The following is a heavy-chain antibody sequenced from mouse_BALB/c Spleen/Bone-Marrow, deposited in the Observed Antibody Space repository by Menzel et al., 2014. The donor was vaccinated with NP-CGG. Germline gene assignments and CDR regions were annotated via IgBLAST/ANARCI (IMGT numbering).Heavy chain of an antibody. CDR2: ISNGGGST. CDR3: ARHGYYGSRAMDY. V-gene: IGHV5-12-2*01. Sequence: EVQLVESGGGLVQPGGSLKLSCAASGFTFSSYTMSWVRQTPEKRLEWVAYISNGGGSTYYPDTVKGRFTISRDNAKNTLYLQMSSLKSEDTAMYYCARHGYYGSRAMDYWGQGTSVTVPS. J-gene: IGHJ4*01. D-gene: IGHD1-1*01. CDR1: GFTFSSYT.